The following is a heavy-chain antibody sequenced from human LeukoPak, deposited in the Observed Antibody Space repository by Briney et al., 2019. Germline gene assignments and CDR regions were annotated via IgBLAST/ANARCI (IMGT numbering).Heavy chain of an antibody. CDR1: GFTFSSYA. Sequence: GGSLRLSCAASGFTFSSYAMYWVRQAPGKGLEWVSSISGSGDSTYYADSVKGRFTISRDNAKNSLYLQMNSLRAEDTAVYYCAYSGYAYWGQGTLVTVSS. CDR2: ISGSGDST. V-gene: IGHV3-23*01. CDR3: AYSGYAY. D-gene: IGHD5-12*01. J-gene: IGHJ4*02.